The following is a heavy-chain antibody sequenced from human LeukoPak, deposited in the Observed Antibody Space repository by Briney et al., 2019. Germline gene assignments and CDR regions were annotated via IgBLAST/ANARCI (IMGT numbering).Heavy chain of an antibody. Sequence: AGGSLRLSCAASGFTFSSYAMNWVRQAPGKGPEWVSSISGSGGSTYYADSVKGRFTISRDNSKNTLYLQMNSLRAEDTAVYYCAKGYNWNVAYDPYYFDYWGQGTLVTVSS. V-gene: IGHV3-23*01. J-gene: IGHJ4*02. D-gene: IGHD1-20*01. CDR1: GFTFSSYA. CDR2: ISGSGGST. CDR3: AKGYNWNVAYDPYYFDY.